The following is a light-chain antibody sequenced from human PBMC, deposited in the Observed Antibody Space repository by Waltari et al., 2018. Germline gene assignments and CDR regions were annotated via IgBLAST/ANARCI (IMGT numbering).Light chain of an antibody. V-gene: IGKV3-15*01. CDR2: GAS. Sequence: EIVLAQSPATPSVSPGARATLSCRASQSVSSNLAWYQQKPGQAPRLLIYGASTRATGIPARFSGRGSGTEFTLTISSLQSADFAVYYCQQYNNWPATFGQGTKVEIK. CDR3: QQYNNWPAT. J-gene: IGKJ1*01. CDR1: QSVSSN.